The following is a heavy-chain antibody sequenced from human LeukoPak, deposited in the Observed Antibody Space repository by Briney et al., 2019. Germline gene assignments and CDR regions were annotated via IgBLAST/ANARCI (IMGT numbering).Heavy chain of an antibody. D-gene: IGHD3-16*01. CDR3: AKDDGGSYYIYYYYMDV. CDR1: GFTFSSYS. V-gene: IGHV3-30*02. J-gene: IGHJ6*03. Sequence: PGGSLRLSCAASGFTFSSYSMHWVRQAPGNGLEWVAFIRYDGSNKYYADSVKGRFTISRDNSKNTLYLQMNSLRAEDTAVYYCAKDDGGSYYIYYYYMDVWGKGTTVTISS. CDR2: IRYDGSNK.